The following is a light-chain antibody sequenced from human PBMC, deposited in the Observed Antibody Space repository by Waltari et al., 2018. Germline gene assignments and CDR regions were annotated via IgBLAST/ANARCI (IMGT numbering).Light chain of an antibody. V-gene: IGKV3-11*01. J-gene: IGKJ2*01. CDR2: DAS. CDR3: QQRSSWTPHT. CDR1: QSVGTY. Sequence: EIVLTQSPATLSLSPGETATLSCRASQSVGTYLAWYQQKPGQAPRLLIYDASIRATGIPDRFRGSGSGTDFTRTISSLEPEDFALYYCQQRSSWTPHTFGQGARLEIK.